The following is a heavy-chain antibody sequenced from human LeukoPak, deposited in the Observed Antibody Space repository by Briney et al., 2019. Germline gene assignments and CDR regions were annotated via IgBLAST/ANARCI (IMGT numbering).Heavy chain of an antibody. V-gene: IGHV4-34*01. CDR2: INHSGST. J-gene: IGHJ4*02. Sequence: SETLSLTCAVYGGSFSGYYWSWIRQPPGKGLEWIGEINHSGSTNYNPSLKSRVTISLDTSKNQFSLKLSSVTAADTAVYYCASGVAAAGVFDYWGQGTLVTVPS. CDR1: GGSFSGYY. CDR3: ASGVAAAGVFDY. D-gene: IGHD6-13*01.